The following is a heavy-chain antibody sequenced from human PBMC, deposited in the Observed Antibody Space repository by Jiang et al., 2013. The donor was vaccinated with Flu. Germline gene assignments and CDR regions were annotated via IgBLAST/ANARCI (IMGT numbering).Heavy chain of an antibody. CDR1: GFTFDDYA. Sequence: GGGLVQPGRSLRLSCAASGFTFDDYAMHWVRQAPGKGLEWVSGISWNSGSIGYADSVKGRFTISRDNAKNSLYLQMNSLRAEDTALYYCAKGQEYYYDSSGYYYKGYFQHWGQGTLVTVSS. V-gene: IGHV3-9*01. D-gene: IGHD3-22*01. CDR3: AKGQEYYYDSSGYYYKGYFQH. J-gene: IGHJ1*01. CDR2: ISWNSGSI.